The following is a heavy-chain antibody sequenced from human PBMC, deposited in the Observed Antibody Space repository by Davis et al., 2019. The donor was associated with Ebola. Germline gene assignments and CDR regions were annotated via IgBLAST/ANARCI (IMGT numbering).Heavy chain of an antibody. CDR1: GYTFTGYY. J-gene: IGHJ5*02. CDR2: INPNSGGT. V-gene: IGHV1-2*02. D-gene: IGHD6-6*01. CDR3: ARTAVRSSSWRRWFDP. Sequence: ASVKVSCKASGYTFTGYYMHWVRQAPGQGLEWMGWINPNSGGTHYAQKFQGRVTMTRDTSISTAYMELSRLRSDDTAVYYCARTAVRSSSWRRWFDPWGQGTLVTVSS.